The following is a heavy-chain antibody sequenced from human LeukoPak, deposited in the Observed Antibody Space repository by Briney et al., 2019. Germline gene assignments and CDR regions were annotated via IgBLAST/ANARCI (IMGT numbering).Heavy chain of an antibody. Sequence: PGGSLRLSCAASGFTFSSYGMHWVRQAPGKGLEWVAFIRYDGSNKYYADSVKGRFTTSRDNSKNTLYLQMNSLRAEDTAVYYCAKDPQQVAAPEITPGNAFDIWGQGTMVTVSS. CDR2: IRYDGSNK. D-gene: IGHD2-15*01. J-gene: IGHJ3*02. CDR3: AKDPQQVAAPEITPGNAFDI. V-gene: IGHV3-30*02. CDR1: GFTFSSYG.